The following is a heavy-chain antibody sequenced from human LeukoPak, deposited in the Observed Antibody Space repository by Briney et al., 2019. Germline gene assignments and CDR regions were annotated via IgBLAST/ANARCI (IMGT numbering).Heavy chain of an antibody. CDR2: IYYSGST. CDR3: ARSATYYYDSSGSQDI. CDR1: GGSISSGGYY. D-gene: IGHD3-22*01. V-gene: IGHV4-31*03. J-gene: IGHJ3*02. Sequence: SETLSLTCTVSGGSISSGGYYWSWIRQHPGKGLEWIGDIYYSGSTYYNPALKSRVTISVGTSKNQCSLKLSSVTAADTAVYYCARSATYYYDSSGSQDIWGQGTMVTVSS.